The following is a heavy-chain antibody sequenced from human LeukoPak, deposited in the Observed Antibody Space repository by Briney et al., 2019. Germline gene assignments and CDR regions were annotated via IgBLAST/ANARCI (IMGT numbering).Heavy chain of an antibody. Sequence: PGGSLRLSCAASGFTFSSYEMNWVRQAPGKGLEWVSYISSSGSTIYYADSVKGRFTISGDNAKNSLYLQMNSLRAEDTAVYYCARDSHYSYGPFFDYWGQGTLVTVSS. CDR3: ARDSHYSYGPFFDY. CDR1: GFTFSSYE. J-gene: IGHJ4*02. CDR2: ISSSGSTI. D-gene: IGHD5-18*01. V-gene: IGHV3-48*03.